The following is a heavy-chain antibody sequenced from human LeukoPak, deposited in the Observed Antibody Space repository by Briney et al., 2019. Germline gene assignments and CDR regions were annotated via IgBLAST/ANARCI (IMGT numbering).Heavy chain of an antibody. J-gene: IGHJ5*02. D-gene: IGHD6-13*01. V-gene: IGHV4-59*01. CDR3: ARASSSWYEGYNWFDP. CDR1: GGSISSYY. CDR2: IYYSGST. Sequence: SETLSLTCTVSGGSISSYYWSWIRQPPGKGLEWIGYIYYSGSTNYNPFLKSRVTISVDTSKNQFSLKLSSVTAADTAVYYCARASSSWYEGYNWFDPWGQGTLVTVSS.